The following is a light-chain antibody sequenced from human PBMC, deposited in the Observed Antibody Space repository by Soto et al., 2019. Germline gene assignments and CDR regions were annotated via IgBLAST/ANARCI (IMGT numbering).Light chain of an antibody. CDR2: DAS. J-gene: IGKJ4*01. V-gene: IGKV3-20*01. CDR3: QQYGSSPALT. Sequence: EIVLTQSPGTLSLSPGERATLSCRASQSISSSYLAWYQQKPGQAPRLLIYDASRRATGIPDRFSGSGSGTDFTLTISRLEPEDFAVYYCQQYGSSPALTFGGGTKVDIK. CDR1: QSISSSY.